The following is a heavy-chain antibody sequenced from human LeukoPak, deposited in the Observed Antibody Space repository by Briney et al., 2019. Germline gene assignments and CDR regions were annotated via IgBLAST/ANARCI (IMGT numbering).Heavy chain of an antibody. CDR2: IYYSGST. CDR1: GGSISSSSYY. V-gene: IGHV4-39*01. CDR3: ATPGIVVDRDY. Sequence: SETLSLTCTVSGGSISSSSYYWGWIRQPPGEGLEWIGSIYYSGSTYYNPSLKSRVTISVDTSKNQFSLKLSSVTAADTAVYYCATPGIVVDRDYWGQGTLVTVSS. D-gene: IGHD2-2*01. J-gene: IGHJ4*02.